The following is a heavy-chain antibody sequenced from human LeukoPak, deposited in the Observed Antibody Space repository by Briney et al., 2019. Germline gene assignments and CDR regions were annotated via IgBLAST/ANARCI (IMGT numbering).Heavy chain of an antibody. Sequence: SETLSLTCTVSGGSISSSSYYWGWIRQPPGKGLEWIGSIYYSGSTYYNPSLKSRVTISVDTSKNQFSLKLSSVTAADTAVYYRRVTTKTFDYWGQGTLVTVSS. J-gene: IGHJ4*02. CDR1: GGSISSSSYY. V-gene: IGHV4-39*07. D-gene: IGHD1-1*01. CDR3: RVTTKTFDY. CDR2: IYYSGST.